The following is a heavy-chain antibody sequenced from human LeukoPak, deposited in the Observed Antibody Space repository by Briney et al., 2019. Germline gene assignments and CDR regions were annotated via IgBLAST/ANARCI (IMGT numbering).Heavy chain of an antibody. J-gene: IGHJ4*02. CDR2: IYSGGST. CDR3: ARDGSWSTFAY. Sequence: GGSLRLSCAVSGLTLSNVWMNWVRQAPGKGLEWVSVIYSGGSTYYADSVKGRFTISRDNSKNTLHLQMNSLRAEDTAVYYCARDGSWSTFAYWGQGTLVTVSS. V-gene: IGHV3-53*01. D-gene: IGHD6-13*01. CDR1: GLTLSNVW.